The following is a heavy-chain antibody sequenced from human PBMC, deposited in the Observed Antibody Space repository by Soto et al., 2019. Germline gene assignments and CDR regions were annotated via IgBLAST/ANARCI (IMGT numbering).Heavy chain of an antibody. Sequence: KPSETLSLTCTVSGGSVSSGDYFWSWLRQSPGKRLEWTAYIYYSGSTNYNPSLKSRATISVDTSKSQVSLTLTSMTAADAALYYCARYPNYYYYGFDVWGQGTAVTVSS. CDR2: IYYSGST. D-gene: IGHD3-10*01. V-gene: IGHV4-61*08. CDR3: ARYPNYYYYGFDV. J-gene: IGHJ6*02. CDR1: GGSVSSGDYF.